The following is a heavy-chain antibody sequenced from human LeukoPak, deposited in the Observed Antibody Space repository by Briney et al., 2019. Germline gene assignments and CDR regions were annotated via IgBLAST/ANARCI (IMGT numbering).Heavy chain of an antibody. CDR1: GGSISSSNW. Sequence: SETLSLTCAVSGGSISSSNWWSWVRQPPGKGLEWIGEIYHSGSTNYNPSLKSRVTISVDKSKNQFSLKLSSVTAADTAVYYCARVDSSGSYQNYYYGMDVWGKGTTVTVSS. V-gene: IGHV4-4*02. CDR2: IYHSGST. CDR3: ARVDSSGSYQNYYYGMDV. D-gene: IGHD6-19*01. J-gene: IGHJ6*04.